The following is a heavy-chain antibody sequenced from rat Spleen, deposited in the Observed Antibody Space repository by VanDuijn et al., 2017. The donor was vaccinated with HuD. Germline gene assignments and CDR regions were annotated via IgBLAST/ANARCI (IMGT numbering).Heavy chain of an antibody. D-gene: IGHD1-2*01. J-gene: IGHJ2*01. Sequence: EVQLVESGGGLVQPGRSLRLSCAASGFTFSDYNMAWVRQAPRKGLEWVASISTGGGNTYYRDSVKGRFTISRDNAKSTLYLQMDSLRSEDTATYYCTTVDSSGGWFAYWGQGVMVTVSP. CDR3: TTVDSSGGWFAY. CDR2: ISTGGGNT. CDR1: GFTFSDYN. V-gene: IGHV5-27*01.